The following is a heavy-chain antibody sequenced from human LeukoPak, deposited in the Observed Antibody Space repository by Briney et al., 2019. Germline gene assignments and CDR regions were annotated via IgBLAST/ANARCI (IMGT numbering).Heavy chain of an antibody. D-gene: IGHD3-10*01. CDR3: TITYGSGSLAFDY. V-gene: IGHV3-15*01. J-gene: IGHJ4*02. CDR2: IKSKADGETT. CDR1: GFTFSNAW. Sequence: GGSLRLSCAASGFTFSNAWMNWVRQAPGKGLEWVVRIKSKADGETTDYAAAVKGRFTISRDDSKNMLYLQMNSLTTEDTAVYYCTITYGSGSLAFDYWGQGTLVTVSS.